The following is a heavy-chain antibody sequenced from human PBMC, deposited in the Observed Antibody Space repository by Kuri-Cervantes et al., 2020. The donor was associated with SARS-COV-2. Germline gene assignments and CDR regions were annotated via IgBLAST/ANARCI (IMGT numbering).Heavy chain of an antibody. V-gene: IGHV3-53*01. Sequence: LSLTCAASGFTVSSNYMSWVRQAPGKGLEWVSVIYSGGSTIYYADSVKGRFTISRDNAKKSLYLQMNSLRAEDTAVYYCARVRSWDEYFDYWGQGTLVTVSS. CDR3: ARVRSWDEYFDY. J-gene: IGHJ4*02. CDR2: IYSGGSTI. CDR1: GFTVSSNY. D-gene: IGHD6-13*01.